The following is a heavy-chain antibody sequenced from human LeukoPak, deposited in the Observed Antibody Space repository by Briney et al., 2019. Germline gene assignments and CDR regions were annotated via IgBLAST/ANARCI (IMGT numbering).Heavy chain of an antibody. D-gene: IGHD1-1*01. V-gene: IGHV4-59*01. CDR2: IYYTGST. CDR1: GASISSYY. J-gene: IGHJ4*02. CDR3: ARDPRGLEYFDY. Sequence: PSETLSLTCTVSGASISSYYWSWIRQPPGKGLEWIGYIYYTGSTNYNPSLKSRVTISVDTSKKQFSLKLSSVTAADTAVYYCARDPRGLEYFDYWGQGTLVTVSP.